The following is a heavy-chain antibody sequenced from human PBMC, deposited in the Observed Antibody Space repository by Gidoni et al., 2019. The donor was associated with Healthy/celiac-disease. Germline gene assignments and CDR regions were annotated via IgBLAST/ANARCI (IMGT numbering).Heavy chain of an antibody. CDR1: GFTFSSYA. CDR2: ISSNGGST. J-gene: IGHJ5*02. D-gene: IGHD2-2*01. V-gene: IGHV3-64*01. CDR3: ARGAYCSSTSCYFLGAWFDP. Sequence: EVQLVESGGGLVQPGGSLRLSCAASGFTFSSYAIHWVRQAPGKGLEYVSAISSNGGSTYYANSVKGRFTISRDNSKNTLYLQMGSLRAEDMAVYYCARGAYCSSTSCYFLGAWFDPWGQGTLVTVSS.